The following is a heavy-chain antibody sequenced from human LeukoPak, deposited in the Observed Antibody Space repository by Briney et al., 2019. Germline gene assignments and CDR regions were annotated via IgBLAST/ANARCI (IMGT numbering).Heavy chain of an antibody. CDR1: GDSVSSKSAA. D-gene: IGHD2-15*01. CDR3: AREDRYCSGGSCYS. Sequence: SQTLSLTCAISGDSVSSKSAAWNWIRQSPSRGLEWLGRIYYRSKRYNDYAVSVKSRITINPDTSKNQFSLELSSVTAADTAVYYCAREDRYCSGGSCYSWGQGTLVTVSS. V-gene: IGHV6-1*01. J-gene: IGHJ4*02. CDR2: IYYRSKRYN.